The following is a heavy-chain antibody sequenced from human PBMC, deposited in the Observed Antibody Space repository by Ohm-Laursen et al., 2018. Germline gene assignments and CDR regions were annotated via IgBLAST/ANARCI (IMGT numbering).Heavy chain of an antibody. D-gene: IGHD6-13*01. J-gene: IGHJ4*02. Sequence: TQTLTLTCTFSGFSLSTSGMCVSWIRQPPGKALEWLARIDWDDDKFYSTSLKTRLTISKDTSKNQVVLTVTNMDPVDTATYYWARIRRYSSSWFYFDYWGQGTLVTVSS. V-gene: IGHV2-70*16. CDR3: ARIRRYSSSWFYFDY. CDR1: GFSLSTSGMC. CDR2: IDWDDDK.